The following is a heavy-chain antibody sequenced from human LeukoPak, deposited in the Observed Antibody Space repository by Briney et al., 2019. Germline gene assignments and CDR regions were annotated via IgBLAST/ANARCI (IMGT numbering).Heavy chain of an antibody. CDR3: AYGGYGGWFDP. Sequence: GASVKLSYKASGYTFTSYAMNWVRQAPGQGLEWMGWINTNTGNPTYAQGFTGRFVFPLDTPVSTAYLQISSLKAEDTAVYYCAYGGYGGWFDPWGQGTLVTVSS. CDR2: INTNTGNP. CDR1: GYTFTSYA. D-gene: IGHD5-12*01. V-gene: IGHV7-4-1*02. J-gene: IGHJ5*02.